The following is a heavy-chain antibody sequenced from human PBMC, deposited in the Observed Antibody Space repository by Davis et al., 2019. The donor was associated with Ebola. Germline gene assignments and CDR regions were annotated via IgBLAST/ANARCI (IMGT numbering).Heavy chain of an antibody. V-gene: IGHV3-48*02. Sequence: GGSLRLSCVASGFNLNTYRFNWVPQAPGKGLEWVSHNSRDGSVVHYADSVRGRFTISRDTASLFLQMNSLRDEDTAVYYCARGMLGAHGRLGDSWGQGTLVTVSS. CDR1: GFNLNTYR. D-gene: IGHD2-15*01. CDR2: NSRDGSVV. J-gene: IGHJ4*02. CDR3: ARGMLGAHGRLGDS.